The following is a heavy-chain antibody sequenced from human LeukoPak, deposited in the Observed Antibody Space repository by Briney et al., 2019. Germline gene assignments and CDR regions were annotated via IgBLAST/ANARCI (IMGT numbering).Heavy chain of an antibody. Sequence: SETLSLTCTVSGGSISSGSYYWSWIRQPAGKGLEWIARIYTSGSTNYNPSLKSRDNISVDTSKNQFSVKLSSVTAADTAVYYCAREGGDGYNLYYFDYWGQGTLVTVSS. D-gene: IGHD5-24*01. CDR1: GGSISSGSYY. V-gene: IGHV4-61*02. CDR3: AREGGDGYNLYYFDY. J-gene: IGHJ4*02. CDR2: IYTSGST.